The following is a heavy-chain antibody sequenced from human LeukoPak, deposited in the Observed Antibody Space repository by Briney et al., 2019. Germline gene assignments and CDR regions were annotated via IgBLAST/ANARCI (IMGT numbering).Heavy chain of an antibody. D-gene: IGHD5-18*01. CDR2: ISGSGGST. CDR1: GFTLSTYA. CDR3: AKRSDGYSGFDY. V-gene: IGHV3-23*01. Sequence: PGGSLRLSCAASGFTLSTYAMSWVRQTPGKGLEWVSGISGSGGSTYYADSVKGRFTISRDNSKNTLYLQMNSLRAEDTAVYYCAKRSDGYSGFDYWGQGTLATVSS. J-gene: IGHJ4*02.